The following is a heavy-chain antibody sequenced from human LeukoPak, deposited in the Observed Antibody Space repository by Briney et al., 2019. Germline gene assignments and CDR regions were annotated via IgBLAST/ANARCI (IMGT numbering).Heavy chain of an antibody. J-gene: IGHJ4*02. CDR1: GYTFTGYY. V-gene: IGHV1-2*02. D-gene: IGHD6-19*01. CDR2: INPNSGGT. Sequence: ASVKVSCKASGYTFTGYYMHWVRQAPGQGLEWMGWINPNSGGTNYAQKFQGRVTMTRDTSISTAYMELSRLRSDVTAVYYCARGPHSSGWGGFDYWGQGTLVTVSS. CDR3: ARGPHSSGWGGFDY.